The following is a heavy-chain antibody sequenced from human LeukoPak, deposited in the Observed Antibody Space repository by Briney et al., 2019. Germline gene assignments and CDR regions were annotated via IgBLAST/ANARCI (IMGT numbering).Heavy chain of an antibody. J-gene: IGHJ6*02. CDR1: GYTFTRYG. CDR3: ARDSSPGFGESWETGYYYYGMDV. V-gene: IGHV1-18*01. CDR2: ISTYNGHT. Sequence: ASVKVSCKASGYTFTRYGINWVRQAPGQGLEWMGWISTYNGHTKYVQKLQARVTMTTDTSTNTAYMELRSLRSDETAVYYCARDSSPGFGESWETGYYYYGMDVWGQGTTVTVSS. D-gene: IGHD3-10*01.